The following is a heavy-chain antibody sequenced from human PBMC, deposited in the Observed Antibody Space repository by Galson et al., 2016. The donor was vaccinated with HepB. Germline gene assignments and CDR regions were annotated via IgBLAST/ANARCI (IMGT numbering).Heavy chain of an antibody. CDR1: GFSFNTAY. Sequence: SLRLSCAASGFSFNTAYMTWVRQAPGKGLEWVGRIKSKSDFATTDYAEPVKGRFTISGDDSTNTLYLEMNSLNIEDTAVYFCTTFTAARPEDQYYYQGLDVWGQGTTVTVSS. J-gene: IGHJ6*02. V-gene: IGHV3-15*01. D-gene: IGHD6-6*01. CDR3: TTFTAARPEDQYYYQGLDV. CDR2: IKSKSDFATT.